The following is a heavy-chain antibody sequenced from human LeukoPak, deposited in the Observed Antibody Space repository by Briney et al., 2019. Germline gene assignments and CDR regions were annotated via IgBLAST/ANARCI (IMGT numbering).Heavy chain of an antibody. J-gene: IGHJ4*02. V-gene: IGHV4-39*01. Sequence: SETLSLTCTVSGGSISSSSYYWGWIRQPPGKGLEWIGSIYYSGSTYYNPSLKSRVTISVDTSKNQFSLKLGSVTAADTAVYYCAARYDSSGYPENYFDYWGQGTLVTVSS. CDR1: GGSISSSSYY. D-gene: IGHD3-22*01. CDR3: AARYDSSGYPENYFDY. CDR2: IYYSGST.